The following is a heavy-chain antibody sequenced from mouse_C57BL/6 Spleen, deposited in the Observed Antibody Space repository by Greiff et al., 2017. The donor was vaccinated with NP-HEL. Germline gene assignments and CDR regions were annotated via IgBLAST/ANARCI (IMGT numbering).Heavy chain of an antibody. CDR1: GYTFTDYE. CDR3: TREGGYGSSFAY. J-gene: IGHJ3*01. V-gene: IGHV1-15*01. CDR2: IDPETGGT. D-gene: IGHD1-1*01. Sequence: QVQLQQSGAELVRPGASVTLSCKASGYTFTDYEMHWVKQTPVPGLEWIGAIDPETGGTAYNQKFKGKAILTADKSSSTAYMELRSLTSEDSAVYYCTREGGYGSSFAYWGQGTLVTVSA.